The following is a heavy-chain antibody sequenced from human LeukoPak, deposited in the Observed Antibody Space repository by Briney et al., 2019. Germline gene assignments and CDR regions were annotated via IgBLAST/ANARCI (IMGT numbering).Heavy chain of an antibody. CDR2: ISWNSGTI. Sequence: GGSLRLPCAASGFTFDDYAMHWVRQAPGKGLEWVSGISWNSGTIGYADSVKGRFTISRDNAKNSLYLQMNSLRDEDTALYYCAKDMRAARTFFDYWGQGTLVTVSS. D-gene: IGHD6-6*01. CDR3: AKDMRAARTFFDY. J-gene: IGHJ4*02. CDR1: GFTFDDYA. V-gene: IGHV3-9*01.